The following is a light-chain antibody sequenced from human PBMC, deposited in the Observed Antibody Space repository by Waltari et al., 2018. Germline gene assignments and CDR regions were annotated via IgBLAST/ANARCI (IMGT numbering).Light chain of an antibody. J-gene: IGKJ2*01. CDR1: QRISSN. CDR2: GAS. CDR3: QQYNNWPLT. V-gene: IGKV3-15*01. Sequence: EIVMTQSPATLSVSPGQRATLSCRASQRISSNLAWYQQKPGQAPRLLIYGASTRAPGIPFRVSGSGSGTDFTLTISSLQSEDFAVYYCQQYNNWPLTFGQGTKLEIK.